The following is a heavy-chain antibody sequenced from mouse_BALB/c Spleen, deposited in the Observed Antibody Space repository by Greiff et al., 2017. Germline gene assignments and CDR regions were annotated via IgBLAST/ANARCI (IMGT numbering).Heavy chain of an antibody. J-gene: IGHJ3*01. CDR3: AREGRVYVFAY. CDR2: IDPANGNT. Sequence: EVHLVESGAELVKPGASVKLSCTASGFNIKDTYMHWVKQRPEQGLEWIGRIDPANGNTKYDPKFQGKATITADTSSNTAYLQLSSLTSEDTAVYYCAREGRVYVFAYWGQGTLVTVSA. CDR1: GFNIKDTY. V-gene: IGHV14-3*02. D-gene: IGHD2-3*01.